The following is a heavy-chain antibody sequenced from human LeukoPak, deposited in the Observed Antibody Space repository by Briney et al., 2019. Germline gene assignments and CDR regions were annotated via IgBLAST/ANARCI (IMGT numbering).Heavy chain of an antibody. J-gene: IGHJ3*02. Sequence: GGSLRLSCAASGLTVSTNHMSWVRQAPGKGLECVSVIYSGGGIYYADSVEGRFTISRDNSKNTLDPQMNSLRAEDTAVYYCARHELVGAHNAFDIWGQGTMVTVSS. CDR3: ARHELVGAHNAFDI. V-gene: IGHV3-53*01. D-gene: IGHD1-26*01. CDR1: GLTVSTNH. CDR2: IYSGGGI.